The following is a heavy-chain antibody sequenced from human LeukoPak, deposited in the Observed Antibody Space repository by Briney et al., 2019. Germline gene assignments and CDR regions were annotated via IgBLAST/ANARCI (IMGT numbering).Heavy chain of an antibody. J-gene: IGHJ4*02. Sequence: PGGSLRLSRAASGLTFSSYAMSWVREAPGKGREWGSAIIGSGGRTYYADSVKGRFTISSDNSTNTRYVQMTSRRAEDTAVYYCAKDFVGYRDCWREGT. CDR3: AKDFVGYRDC. CDR2: IIGSGGRT. V-gene: IGHV3-23*01. D-gene: IGHD3-16*02. CDR1: GLTFSSYA.